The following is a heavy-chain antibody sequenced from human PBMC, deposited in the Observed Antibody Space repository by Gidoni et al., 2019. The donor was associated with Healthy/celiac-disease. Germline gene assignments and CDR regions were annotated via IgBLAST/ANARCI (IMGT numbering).Heavy chain of an antibody. CDR1: GGTFSSYA. J-gene: IGHJ6*02. D-gene: IGHD6-13*01. CDR3: AGQWYGSSWYGGGDYYYGMDV. Sequence: QVQLVQSGAEVKKPGSSVKVSCKASGGTFSSYAISWVRQAPGQGLEWMGGIIPIFGTANYAQKFQGRVTITADESTSTAYMELSSLRSEDTAVYYCAGQWYGSSWYGGGDYYYGMDVWGQGTTVTVSS. V-gene: IGHV1-69*01. CDR2: IIPIFGTA.